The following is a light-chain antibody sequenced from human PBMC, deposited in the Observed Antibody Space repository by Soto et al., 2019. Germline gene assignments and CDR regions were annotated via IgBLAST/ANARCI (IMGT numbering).Light chain of an antibody. V-gene: IGKV1-39*01. J-gene: IGKJ1*01. CDR2: AAS. CDR3: QQSYSTTWT. Sequence: DIQMTQSPSSLSASVGDRVIITCRASQGISTYLNWYQQKPGKAPKLLIYAASSLQSGVPSRFSGSESETDFTLNISSLQPEDFENYSCQQSYSTTWTFGQGTKVDIK. CDR1: QGISTY.